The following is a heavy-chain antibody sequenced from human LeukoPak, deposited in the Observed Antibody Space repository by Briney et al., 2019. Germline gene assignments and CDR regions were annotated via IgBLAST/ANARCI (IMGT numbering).Heavy chain of an antibody. Sequence: GGSLRLSCAASGFSFSYYWMSWVRQAPGKGLDWVANIKPDGSEKYYVDSVKGRFTISRDNAKNSLYLEMNNLGAEDTAVYYCATKGYCGGDCHSRYFQHWGQGTLVTVSS. CDR3: ATKGYCGGDCHSRYFQH. D-gene: IGHD2-21*02. V-gene: IGHV3-7*03. CDR1: GFSFSYYW. CDR2: IKPDGSEK. J-gene: IGHJ1*01.